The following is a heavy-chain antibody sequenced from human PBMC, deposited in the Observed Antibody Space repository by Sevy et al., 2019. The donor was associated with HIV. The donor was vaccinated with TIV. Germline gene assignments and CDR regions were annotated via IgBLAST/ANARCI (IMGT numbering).Heavy chain of an antibody. V-gene: IGHV4-39*01. Sequence: SETLSLTCTVSGGSISSSSYYWGWIRQPPGKGLEWIGSIYYSGSTYYNPSLKSRVTISVDTSKNQFSLKLSSVTAADTAVYYCARQKKQWLIPNYRRYGMDVWGQGTTVTVSS. D-gene: IGHD6-19*01. CDR1: GGSISSSSYY. J-gene: IGHJ6*02. CDR2: IYYSGST. CDR3: ARQKKQWLIPNYRRYGMDV.